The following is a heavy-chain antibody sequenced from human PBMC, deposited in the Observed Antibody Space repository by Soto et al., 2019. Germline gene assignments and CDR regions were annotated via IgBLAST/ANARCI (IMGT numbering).Heavy chain of an antibody. CDR1: GGTFSSYA. Sequence: ASVKVSCKASGGTFSSYAISWVRQAPGQGLEWMGGIIPIFGTANYAQKFQGRVTITADESTSTAYMELSSLRSDDTAVYYCARVRVIRGVIPSHFGLWGQGTQVTVSS. D-gene: IGHD3-10*01. CDR3: ARVRVIRGVIPSHFGL. CDR2: IIPIFGTA. J-gene: IGHJ4*02. V-gene: IGHV1-69*13.